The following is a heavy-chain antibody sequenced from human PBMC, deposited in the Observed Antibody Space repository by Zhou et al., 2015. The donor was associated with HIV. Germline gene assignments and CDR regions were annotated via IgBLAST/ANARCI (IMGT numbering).Heavy chain of an antibody. Sequence: LVQSGTEVRKPGSSVNVSCKASGGTFSGSDISWVRQAPGQGLEWMGGITPILGTANYAHKFQGRVTITADRSTSTAYMDLRSLRLEDTAVYYCARDRGGATRPGWRYFDLWGRGTLVTVSS. D-gene: IGHD6-6*01. CDR3: ARDRGGATRPGWRYFDL. V-gene: IGHV1-69*06. J-gene: IGHJ2*01. CDR1: GGTFSGSD. CDR2: ITPILGTA.